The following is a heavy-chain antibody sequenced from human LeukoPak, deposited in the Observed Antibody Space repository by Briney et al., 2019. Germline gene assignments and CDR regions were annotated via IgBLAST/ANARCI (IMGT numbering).Heavy chain of an antibody. Sequence: ASVKVSCKASGYPFTDYYIHWARQAPGQGLEWMGWINPKGGGINYAPEFQGRVTMTRDTSITTAYMELSSLRSDDTAMYYCARDTCDGGDCFNWFDPWGQGTLVTVSS. J-gene: IGHJ5*02. CDR3: ARDTCDGGDCFNWFDP. CDR2: INPKGGGI. V-gene: IGHV1-2*02. D-gene: IGHD2-21*02. CDR1: GYPFTDYY.